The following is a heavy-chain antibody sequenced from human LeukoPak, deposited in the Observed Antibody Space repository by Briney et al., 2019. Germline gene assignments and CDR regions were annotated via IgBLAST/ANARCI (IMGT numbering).Heavy chain of an antibody. CDR1: GYTFTSYG. Sequence: ASVKVSCKASGYTFTSYGISWVRQATGQGLEWMGWMNPNSGNTGYAQKFQGRVTMTRNTSISTAYMELSSLRSEDTAVYYCAKGDDIYGMDVWGQGTTVTVSS. J-gene: IGHJ6*02. V-gene: IGHV1-8*02. CDR3: AKGDDIYGMDV. D-gene: IGHD3-16*01. CDR2: MNPNSGNT.